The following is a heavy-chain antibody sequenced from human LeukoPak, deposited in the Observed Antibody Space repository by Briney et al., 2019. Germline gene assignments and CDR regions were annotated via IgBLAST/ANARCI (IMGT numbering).Heavy chain of an antibody. CDR1: GYTFTGYY. CDR2: MNPNSGNT. J-gene: IGHJ5*02. CDR3: ARGEWELPFDP. V-gene: IGHV1-8*03. Sequence: ASVKVSCKASGYTFTGYYMHWVRQATGQGLEWMGWMNPNSGNTGYAQKFQGRVTITRNTSISTAYMELSSLRSEDTAVYYCARGEWELPFDPWGQGTLVTVSS. D-gene: IGHD1-26*01.